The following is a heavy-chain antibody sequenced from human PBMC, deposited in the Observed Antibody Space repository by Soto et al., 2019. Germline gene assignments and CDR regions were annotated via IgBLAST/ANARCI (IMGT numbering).Heavy chain of an antibody. Sequence: ASVKLSCKDSRYTLTELSLHWVRQAPGKGLEWMGGFDPEDGETIYAQKFQGRVTMTEDTSTDTAYMELSSLRSEDTAVYYCETGLTGAFDIWGQGTMLTV. CDR2: FDPEDGET. V-gene: IGHV1-24*01. CDR1: RYTLTELS. CDR3: ETGLTGAFDI. J-gene: IGHJ3*02.